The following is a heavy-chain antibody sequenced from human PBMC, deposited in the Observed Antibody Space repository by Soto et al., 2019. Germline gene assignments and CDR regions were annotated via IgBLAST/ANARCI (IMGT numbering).Heavy chain of an antibody. V-gene: IGHV1-2*02. CDR2: INPNSGGT. D-gene: IGHD3-16*01. CDR1: GYSFTDYY. Sequence: ASVQVSCTASGYSFTDYYLHWVRQASGQGLEWMGWINPNSGGTHFSQNFQGRVTMTRDTSISTAYLELSSLRSDDTAVYYCATRPFGGVDAYYYAMDVWGQGTTVTVSS. J-gene: IGHJ6*02. CDR3: ATRPFGGVDAYYYAMDV.